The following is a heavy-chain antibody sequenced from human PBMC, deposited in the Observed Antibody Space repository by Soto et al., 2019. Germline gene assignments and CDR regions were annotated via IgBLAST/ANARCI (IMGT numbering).Heavy chain of an antibody. CDR3: ASAAVTGTAGLDF. D-gene: IGHD6-19*01. Sequence: ASVKVSFKAAGYTFSGFYMHWVRQAPGQGLEWMGWISPNSGGTKSAEKFQGRVTMTRDTSISTAYMELSRLTSDDTAVYYCASAAVTGTAGLDFWGQGTQVTVS. V-gene: IGHV1-2*02. J-gene: IGHJ4*02. CDR1: GYTFSGFY. CDR2: ISPNSGGT.